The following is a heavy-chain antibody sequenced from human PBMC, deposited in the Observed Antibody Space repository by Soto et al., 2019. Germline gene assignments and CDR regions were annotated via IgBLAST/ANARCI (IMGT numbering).Heavy chain of an antibody. CDR2: IYYSGST. V-gene: IGHV4-59*08. CDR3: AVPPDCPYRPLDY. CDR1: GGSISSYY. Sequence: SETLSLTCTVSGGSISSYYWSWIRRPPGKGLEWIGYIYYSGSTNYNPSLKSRVTISVDTSKNQFSLKLSSVTAADTAVYYCAVPPDCPYRPLDYWGQGTLVTVSS. D-gene: IGHD2-21*02. J-gene: IGHJ4*02.